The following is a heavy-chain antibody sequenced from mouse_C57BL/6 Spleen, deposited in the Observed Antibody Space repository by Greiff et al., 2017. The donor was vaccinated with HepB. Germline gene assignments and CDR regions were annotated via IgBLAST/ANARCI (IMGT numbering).Heavy chain of an antibody. D-gene: IGHD2-4*01. CDR2: IDPSDSET. Sequence: QVQLQQPGAELVRPGSSVKLSCKASGYPFTSYWMHWVKQRPIQGLEWIGNIDPSDSETHYNQKFKDKATLTVDKSSSTAYMQLSSLTSEDSAVYYCARRGYDYDPDYWGQGTTLTVSS. V-gene: IGHV1-52*01. CDR3: ARRGYDYDPDY. CDR1: GYPFTSYW. J-gene: IGHJ2*01.